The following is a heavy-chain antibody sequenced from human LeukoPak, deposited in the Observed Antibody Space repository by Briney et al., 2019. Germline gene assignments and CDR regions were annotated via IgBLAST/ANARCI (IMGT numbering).Heavy chain of an antibody. CDR1: GGSFSGYY. CDR2: IHHGGRT. D-gene: IGHD6-13*01. J-gene: IGHJ4*02. CDR3: ARGIAAAGTGY. V-gene: IGHV4-34*01. Sequence: SETLSLTCAVYGGSFSGYYWSWIRQPPGKGLEWIGEIHHGGRTSHNPSLKSRVTISVDTSKNQFSLKLSSVTAADTAVYYCARGIAAAGTGYWGQGTLVTVSS.